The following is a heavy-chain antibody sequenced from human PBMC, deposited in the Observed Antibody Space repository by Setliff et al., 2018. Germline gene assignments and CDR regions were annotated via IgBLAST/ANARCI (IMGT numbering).Heavy chain of an antibody. CDR1: GGSITDENFW. D-gene: IGHD6-19*01. V-gene: IGHV4-61*02. J-gene: IGHJ5*02. CDR2: IYIRGGT. Sequence: SETLSLTCTVSGGSITDENFWWAWIRQPAGKRPEWLGLIYIRGGTDYNPSLKSRVTISLDTSRNQFSLNLTSVTAADTAVYYCAVDHVTNIAESGYGYTRIDPWGQGIPVTVSS. CDR3: AVDHVTNIAESGYGYTRIDP.